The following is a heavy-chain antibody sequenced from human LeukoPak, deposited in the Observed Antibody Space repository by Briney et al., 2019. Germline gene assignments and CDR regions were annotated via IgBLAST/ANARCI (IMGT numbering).Heavy chain of an antibody. CDR1: GYSTSSGYY. D-gene: IGHD3-10*01. V-gene: IGHV4-38-2*02. J-gene: IGHJ4*02. CDR2: IYHSGST. Sequence: SETLSLTCTVSGYSTSSGYYWGWIRQPPGEGLEWIGSIYHSGSTYYNPSLKSRVTMSVDTSKNQFSLKLSSVTAADTAVYYCASTIYGSGSAFDYWGQGTLVTVSS. CDR3: ASTIYGSGSAFDY.